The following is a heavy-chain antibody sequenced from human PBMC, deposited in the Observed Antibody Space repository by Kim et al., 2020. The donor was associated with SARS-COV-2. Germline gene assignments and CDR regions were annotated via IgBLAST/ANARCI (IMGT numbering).Heavy chain of an antibody. Sequence: GGSLRLSCAASGFTFSDYAMTWVRQAPGKGLEWVSATTPGGGDTHYADAVKGRFTISRDNPKNMLYLHMSSLRAEDTGTYYCAKESPLTGNYVDLYYWGQGTRVTVPS. D-gene: IGHD1-7*01. CDR1: GFTFSDYA. CDR2: TTPGGGDT. J-gene: IGHJ4*02. CDR3: AKESPLTGNYVDLYY. V-gene: IGHV3-23*01.